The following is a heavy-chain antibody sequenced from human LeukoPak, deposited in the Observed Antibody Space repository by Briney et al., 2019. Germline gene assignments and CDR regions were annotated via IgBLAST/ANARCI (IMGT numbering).Heavy chain of an antibody. D-gene: IGHD3-22*01. V-gene: IGHV3-30-3*01. J-gene: IGHJ4*02. CDR2: ISYDGSNK. CDR1: RFTFNTYW. Sequence: GGSLRLSCAASRFTFNTYWMSWVRQAPGKGLEWVAVISYDGSNKYYADSVKGRFTISRDNSKNTLYLQMNSLRAEDTAVYYCARLTYYYDSSGNNFDYWGQGTLVTVSS. CDR3: ARLTYYYDSSGNNFDY.